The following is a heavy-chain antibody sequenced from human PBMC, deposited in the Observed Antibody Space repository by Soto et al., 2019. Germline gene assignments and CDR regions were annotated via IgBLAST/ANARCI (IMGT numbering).Heavy chain of an antibody. J-gene: IGHJ4*02. CDR3: ARDRGSRTFSYGFLY. CDR2: ISYDGSNK. V-gene: IGHV3-30-3*01. Sequence: TGGSLRLSCAASGFTFSSYALHWVRQAPGKGLEWVALISYDGSNKQYTDSVKGRYTISRDNSHNRLYLQTNSLRPEDTAVYYCARDRGSRTFSYGFLYWGQGVQVTVSS. CDR1: GFTFSSYA. D-gene: IGHD5-18*01.